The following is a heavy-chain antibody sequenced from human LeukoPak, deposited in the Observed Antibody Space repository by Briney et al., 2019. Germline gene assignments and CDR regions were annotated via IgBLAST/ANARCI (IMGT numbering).Heavy chain of an antibody. D-gene: IGHD6-6*01. CDR2: ISATGST. Sequence: SETLSLTCTVSGGSISSYYWNWIRQPAGKGLEWIGRISATGSTNYNPSLKSRLTMSVDTSKNQFSLRLSSVSAADTAVYYCAREYSSSSGRTFDYWGQGTAVTVSS. CDR3: AREYSSSSGRTFDY. CDR1: GGSISSYY. V-gene: IGHV4-4*07. J-gene: IGHJ4*02.